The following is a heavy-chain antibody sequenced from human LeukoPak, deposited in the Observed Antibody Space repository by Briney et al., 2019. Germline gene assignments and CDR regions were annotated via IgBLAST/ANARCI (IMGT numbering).Heavy chain of an antibody. Sequence: SEPLSLTCTVSSGSISRYYWSWFRKPPGKGLEGIGYIYYSGSTNYNPSLKSRVTISVDTSKNQFSLKLSSVTAADTAVYYCARVGPDYYGSGSYYYWGQGTLVTVSS. D-gene: IGHD3-10*01. CDR3: ARVGPDYYGSGSYYY. J-gene: IGHJ4*02. CDR1: SGSISRYY. CDR2: IYYSGST. V-gene: IGHV4-59*01.